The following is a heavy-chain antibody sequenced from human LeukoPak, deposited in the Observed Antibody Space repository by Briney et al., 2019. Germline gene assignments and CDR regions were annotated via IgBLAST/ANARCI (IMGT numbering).Heavy chain of an antibody. Sequence: SETLSLTCAVYGGSFSGYYWSWLRQPPGKGLEWIGEINHSGSTNYNPSLKSRVTISVDTSKNQFSLKLSPVTAADTAVYYCARSGRPPYDRYYYYGMDVWGQGTTVTVSS. V-gene: IGHV4-34*01. CDR2: INHSGST. J-gene: IGHJ6*02. CDR3: ARSGRPPYDRYYYYGMDV. D-gene: IGHD5-12*01. CDR1: GGSFSGYY.